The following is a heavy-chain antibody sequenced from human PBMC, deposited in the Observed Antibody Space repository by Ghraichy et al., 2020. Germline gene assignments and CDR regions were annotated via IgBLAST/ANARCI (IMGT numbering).Heavy chain of an antibody. Sequence: ASVKVSCKASGYTFTSYDINWVRQATGQGLEWMGWMNPNSGNTGYAQKFQGRVTMTRNTSISTAYMELSSLRSEDTAVYYCARGRGEGYCTNGVCSPPSPSYYYGMDVWGQGTTVTVSS. V-gene: IGHV1-8*01. CDR3: ARGRGEGYCTNGVCSPPSPSYYYGMDV. D-gene: IGHD2-8*01. CDR1: GYTFTSYD. CDR2: MNPNSGNT. J-gene: IGHJ6*02.